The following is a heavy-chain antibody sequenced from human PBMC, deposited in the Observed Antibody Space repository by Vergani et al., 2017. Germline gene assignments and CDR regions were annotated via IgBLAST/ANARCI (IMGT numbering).Heavy chain of an antibody. CDR3: ARGLAESVVAATRWFDP. D-gene: IGHD2-15*01. CDR2: IYYSGST. CDR1: GGSISSSSYY. V-gene: IGHV4-39*01. J-gene: IGHJ5*02. Sequence: QLQLQESGPGLVKPSETLSLTCTVSGGSISSSSYYWGWIRQPPGKGLEWIGSIYYSGSTYYNPSLKSRVTISVDTSKNQFSLKLSSVTAADTAVYYCARGLAESVVAATRWFDPWGQGTLVTVSS.